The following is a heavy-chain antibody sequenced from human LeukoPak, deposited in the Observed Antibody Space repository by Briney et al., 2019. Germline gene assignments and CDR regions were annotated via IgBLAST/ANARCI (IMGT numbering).Heavy chain of an antibody. J-gene: IGHJ6*02. CDR3: ARSKRGYSYGLYYYYGMDV. D-gene: IGHD5-18*01. CDR1: GGSISSDDYY. CDR2: IYYGGST. Sequence: SETLSLTCTVSGGSISSDDYYWSWIRQHPGKGLEWIGYIYYGGSTYYNPSLKSLVTISVDTSKNQFSLKLSSVTAADTAVYYCARSKRGYSYGLYYYYGMDVWGQGTTVTVSS. V-gene: IGHV4-31*01.